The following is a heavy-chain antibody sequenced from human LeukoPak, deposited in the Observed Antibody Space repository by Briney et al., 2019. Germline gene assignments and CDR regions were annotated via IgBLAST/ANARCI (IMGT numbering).Heavy chain of an antibody. V-gene: IGHV3-11*05. J-gene: IGHJ5*02. CDR1: GFAFSDYY. Sequence: GGSLRLSCAASGFAFSDYYMSWIRQAPGKGLEGVSYISGSSSYTNYADSVKGRFTISRDNAKNSLYLQMNSLRAEDTAVYYCARVPDYGDYSDWFGPWGQGTLVTVSS. CDR3: ARVPDYGDYSDWFGP. D-gene: IGHD4-17*01. CDR2: ISGSSSYT.